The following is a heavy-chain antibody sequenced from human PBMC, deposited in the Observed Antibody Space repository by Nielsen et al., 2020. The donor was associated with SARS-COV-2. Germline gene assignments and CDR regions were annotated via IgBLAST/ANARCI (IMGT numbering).Heavy chain of an antibody. CDR3: VRTAPTLYGGNPGGDF. CDR1: GFSFSRYS. V-gene: IGHV3-21*04. CDR2: ITSSSSNI. Sequence: GESLKISCAASGFSFSRYSMVWVRQAPGKGLEWVSSITSSSSNIHYADSMKGRFTVSRDSAQNSLYLQMSSLRDEDTAVYFCVRTAPTLYGGNPGGDFWGQGTLVTVSS. D-gene: IGHD4-23*01. J-gene: IGHJ4*02.